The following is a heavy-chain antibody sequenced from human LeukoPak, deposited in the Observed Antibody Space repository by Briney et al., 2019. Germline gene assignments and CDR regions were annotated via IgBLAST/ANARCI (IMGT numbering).Heavy chain of an antibody. Sequence: ASVKVPCKASGYTFTGYYMHWVRQAPGQGLEWMGRINPNSGGTNYAQKFQGRVTMTRDTSISTAYMELSRLRSDDTAVYYCARDLDPYYYYYYMDVWGKGTTVTVSS. CDR2: INPNSGGT. J-gene: IGHJ6*03. CDR3: ARDLDPYYYYYYMDV. CDR1: GYTFTGYY. V-gene: IGHV1-2*06.